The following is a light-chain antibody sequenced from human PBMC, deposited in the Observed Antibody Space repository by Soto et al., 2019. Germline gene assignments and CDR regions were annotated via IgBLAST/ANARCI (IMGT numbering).Light chain of an antibody. J-gene: IGKJ3*01. V-gene: IGKV3-20*01. CDR3: QQFGSSPLFT. Sequence: EIVLTQSPGTLSLCPGERATLSCRASQSVSSSYLAWYQQKPGQAPRLLIYGASSRATGIPDRFSGSGSGTDFTLTISRREPEDFAVYDCQQFGSSPLFTFVPGTKVDVK. CDR1: QSVSSSY. CDR2: GAS.